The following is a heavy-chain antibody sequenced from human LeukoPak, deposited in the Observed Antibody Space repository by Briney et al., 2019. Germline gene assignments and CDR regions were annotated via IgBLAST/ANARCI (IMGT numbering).Heavy chain of an antibody. Sequence: ASVKVSCKASGYTFTSYYMHWVRQAPGQGLEWMGIINPSGGSTSYAQKFQGRVTMTRDTSTSTVYMELNSLRAEDTAVYYCARRSYCSGGSCYLSGYPSYYFDYWGQGTLVTVSS. J-gene: IGHJ4*02. D-gene: IGHD2-15*01. CDR2: INPSGGST. CDR1: GYTFTSYY. CDR3: ARRSYCSGGSCYLSGYPSYYFDY. V-gene: IGHV1-46*01.